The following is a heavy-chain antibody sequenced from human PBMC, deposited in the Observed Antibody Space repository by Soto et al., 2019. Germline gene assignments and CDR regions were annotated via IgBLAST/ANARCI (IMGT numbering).Heavy chain of an antibody. CDR2: IYYSGST. V-gene: IGHV4-39*01. J-gene: IGHJ4*02. Sequence: SETLSLTCTVSGGSISSSSYYWGWIRQPPGKGLEWIGSIYYSGSTYYNPSLKSRVTISVDTSKNQFSLKLSSVTAADTAVYYCARIGSDKGSGSYYFDYWGQGTLVTVSS. CDR3: ARIGSDKGSGSYYFDY. CDR1: GGSISSSSYY. D-gene: IGHD3-10*01.